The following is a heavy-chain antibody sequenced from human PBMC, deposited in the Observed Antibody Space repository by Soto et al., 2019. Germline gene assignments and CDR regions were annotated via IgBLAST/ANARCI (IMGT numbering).Heavy chain of an antibody. CDR1: GFTFSSFS. CDR2: ISYDGSNK. V-gene: IGHV3-30*09. Sequence: HPGGSLRLSCAASGFTFSSFSLHWVRQAPGKGLEWLALISYDGSNKYNADSVKGRFAISRDNSKNTLYLQLNSLRPEDTAVYYCARGPHGYSYGDSWGQGTLVTVSS. J-gene: IGHJ5*01. D-gene: IGHD5-18*01. CDR3: ARGPHGYSYGDS.